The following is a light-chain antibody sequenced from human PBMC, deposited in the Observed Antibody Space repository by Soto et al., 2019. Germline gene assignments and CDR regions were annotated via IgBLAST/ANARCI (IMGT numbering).Light chain of an antibody. CDR2: EVS. J-gene: IGLJ1*01. CDR1: SSDVGGYNY. Sequence: QSLLTQPSSVPGCPGQSITISCTGTSSDVGGYNYVSWYQQHPGKAPKLMIYEVSNRPSGVSNRFSGSKSGNTASLTISGLQAEDEADYYSSSYTSSSTLVFGTGTKVTVL. CDR3: SSYTSSSTLV. V-gene: IGLV2-14*01.